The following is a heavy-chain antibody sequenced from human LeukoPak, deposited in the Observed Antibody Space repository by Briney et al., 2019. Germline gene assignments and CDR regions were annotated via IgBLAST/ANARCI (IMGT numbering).Heavy chain of an antibody. CDR3: ARGKYYGDSDY. J-gene: IGHJ4*02. CDR2: VYYSGST. D-gene: IGHD2-21*01. V-gene: IGHV4-61*01. CDR1: GDSVISGLYY. Sequence: SGTLSLTCTVSGDSVISGLYYWTWVRQPPGKGLEWIGYVYYSGSTTYSPSLKSRVSIPVDTSKNQFSLTLRSVTAADTAVYYCARGKYYGDSDYWGQGTLVTVSP.